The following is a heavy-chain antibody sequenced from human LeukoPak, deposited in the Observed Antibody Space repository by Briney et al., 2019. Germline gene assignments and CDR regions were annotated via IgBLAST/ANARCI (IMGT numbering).Heavy chain of an antibody. CDR3: ARPLPNSPTSFDY. CDR1: GFTFSSYS. J-gene: IGHJ4*02. Sequence: GGSLRLSCAASGFTFSSYSMNWVRQAPGKGLEWVSSISGSSSYIYYADSVKGRFTISRDNAKNSLYLQMNSLRAKDTAVYYCARPLPNSPTSFDYWGQGTLVTVSS. V-gene: IGHV3-21*01. CDR2: ISGSSSYI.